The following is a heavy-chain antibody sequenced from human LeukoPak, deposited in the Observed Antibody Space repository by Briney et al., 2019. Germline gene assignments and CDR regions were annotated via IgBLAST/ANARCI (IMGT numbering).Heavy chain of an antibody. D-gene: IGHD3-10*01. CDR3: ARSSITMVRGVIKSTTSWYHYYNMDV. Sequence: GGSLRLSCAASGFTFSSYAMSWVRQAPGKGLEWVSAISGSGGSTYYADSVKGRFTISRDNSKNTLYLQMNSLRAEDTAVYYCARSSITMVRGVIKSTTSWYHYYNMDVWGKGTTVTVSS. CDR2: ISGSGGST. V-gene: IGHV3-23*01. CDR1: GFTFSSYA. J-gene: IGHJ6*03.